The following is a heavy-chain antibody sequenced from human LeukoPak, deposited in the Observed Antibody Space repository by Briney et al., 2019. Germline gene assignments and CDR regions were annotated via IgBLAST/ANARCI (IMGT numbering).Heavy chain of an antibody. D-gene: IGHD1-14*01. V-gene: IGHV1-2*02. CDR2: LNPKSGGT. CDR3: ARDRTTNHDYYYMDV. Sequence: ASVKVSCKASGYSFTGYYIHWVRQAPGQGLEWMGWLNPKSGGTNYAQKFQGRVTMTRDTSITTAFMEMSRLISDDTAVYYCARDRTTNHDYYYMDVWGRGTTVTVSS. J-gene: IGHJ6*03. CDR1: GYSFTGYY.